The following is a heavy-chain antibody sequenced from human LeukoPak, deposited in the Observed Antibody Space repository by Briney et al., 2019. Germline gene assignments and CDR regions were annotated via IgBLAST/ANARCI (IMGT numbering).Heavy chain of an antibody. CDR2: IYTSGST. V-gene: IGHV4-4*07. D-gene: IGHD3-16*01. Sequence: PSETLSLTCTVSGGSISSYYWSGIRQPAGKGLEWIGRIYTSGSTNYNPSLKSRVAISVDKSKNQFSLKLSSVTAADTAVYYCAMVSSSWGYFDYWGQGTLVTVSS. CDR1: GGSISSYY. J-gene: IGHJ4*02. CDR3: AMVSSSWGYFDY.